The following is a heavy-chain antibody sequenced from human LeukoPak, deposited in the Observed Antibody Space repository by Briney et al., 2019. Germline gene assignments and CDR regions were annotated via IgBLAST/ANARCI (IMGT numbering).Heavy chain of an antibody. CDR2: IRSKANSYAT. CDR1: GFTFSGSA. V-gene: IGHV3-73*01. CDR3: TRLRLRLGEYYFDY. J-gene: IGHJ4*02. Sequence: GGSLRLSCAASGFTFSGSAMHWVRQASGKGLEWVGRIRSKANSYATAYAASVKGRFTISRDDSKNTAYLQMNSLKTEDTAVYYCTRLRLRLGEYYFDYWGQGTLVTVPS. D-gene: IGHD3-16*01.